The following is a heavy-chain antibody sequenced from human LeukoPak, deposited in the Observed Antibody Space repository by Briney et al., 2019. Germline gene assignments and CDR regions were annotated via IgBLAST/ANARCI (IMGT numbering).Heavy chain of an antibody. CDR3: ARVLPGLGYDSAFDI. J-gene: IGHJ3*02. CDR2: IYYSGST. D-gene: IGHD3-22*01. Sequence: PSETLSLTCTVSGGSISSSSYYWGWIRQPPGKGLEWIGSIYYSGSTYYNPSLKSRVTISVDTSKNQFSLKLSSVTAADTAVYYCARVLPGLGYDSAFDIWGQGTMVTVSS. CDR1: GGSISSSSYY. V-gene: IGHV4-39*07.